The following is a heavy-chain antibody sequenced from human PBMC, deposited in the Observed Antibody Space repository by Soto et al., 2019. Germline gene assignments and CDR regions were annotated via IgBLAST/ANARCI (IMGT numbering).Heavy chain of an antibody. CDR3: AREDSYGYYFDY. J-gene: IGHJ4*02. CDR1: GGSISSGGYS. CDR2: IYHSGST. D-gene: IGHD5-18*01. V-gene: IGHV4-30-2*01. Sequence: SETLSLTCAVSGGSISSGGYSWSWIRQPPGKGLEWIGYIYHSGSTYYNPSLKSRVTISVDRFKNQFSLKLSSVTAADTAVYYCAREDSYGYYFDYWGQGTLVTVSS.